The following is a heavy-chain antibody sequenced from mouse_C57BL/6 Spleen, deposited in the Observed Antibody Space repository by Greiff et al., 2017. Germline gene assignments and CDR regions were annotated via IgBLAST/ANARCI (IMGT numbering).Heavy chain of an antibody. V-gene: IGHV1-64*01. D-gene: IGHD2-5*01. CDR1: GYTFTSYW. Sequence: QVQLQQPGAELVKPGASVKLSCKASGYTFTSYWMHWVKQRPGQGLEWIGMIHPNSGSTNYNEKFKSKATLTVDKSSSTAYMQLSSLISEDSAVYYCAVSNYGGYYAMDYWGQGTSVTVSS. CDR3: AVSNYGGYYAMDY. J-gene: IGHJ4*01. CDR2: IHPNSGST.